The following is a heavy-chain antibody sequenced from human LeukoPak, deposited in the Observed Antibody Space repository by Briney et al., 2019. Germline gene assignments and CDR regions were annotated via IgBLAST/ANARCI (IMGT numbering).Heavy chain of an antibody. V-gene: IGHV1-2*04. J-gene: IGHJ4*02. CDR2: INPNSGST. CDR1: GYTFTGYY. Sequence: VASVKVSCKASGYTFTGYYMHWVRQAPGQGLEWMGWINPNSGSTNYAQKFQGWVTMTRDTSISTAYMELSRLRSDDTAVYYCARGKPAASRGGFDYWGQGTLVTVSS. CDR3: ARGKPAASRGGFDY. D-gene: IGHD2-2*01.